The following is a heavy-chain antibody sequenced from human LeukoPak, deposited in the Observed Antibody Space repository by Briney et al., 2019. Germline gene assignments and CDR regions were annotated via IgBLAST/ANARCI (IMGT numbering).Heavy chain of an antibody. CDR2: IYYSGST. V-gene: IGHV4-39*01. CDR3: ARGLSCTSHCTPDY. J-gene: IGHJ4*02. D-gene: IGHD2-2*01. CDR1: GGSISSSSYY. Sequence: PSETLSLTCTVSGGSISSSSYYWGWIRQPPGKGLEWIGSIYYSGSTYYNPSLKSRVTISVDTSKNQFSLKLSSVTAADTAVYYCARGLSCTSHCTPDYWGQGTLVTVSS.